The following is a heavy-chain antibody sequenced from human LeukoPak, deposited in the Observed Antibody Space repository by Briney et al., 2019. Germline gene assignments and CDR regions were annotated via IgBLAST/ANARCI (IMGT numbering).Heavy chain of an antibody. V-gene: IGHV4-61*03. Sequence: SETLSLTCTVSGGPISSGNYYWSWIRQPPGKGLEWIGYIYYSGNTNYNPSLKSRVTISVDTSKNHFSLRLSSVTAADTAVYYCARHLGYCSGTGCNSWFDPWGQGTLVTVSS. CDR3: ARHLGYCSGTGCNSWFDP. CDR1: GGPISSGNYY. D-gene: IGHD2-2*03. CDR2: IYYSGNT. J-gene: IGHJ5*02.